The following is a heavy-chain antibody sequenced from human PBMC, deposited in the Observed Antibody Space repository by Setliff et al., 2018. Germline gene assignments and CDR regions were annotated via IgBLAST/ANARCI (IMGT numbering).Heavy chain of an antibody. CDR3: ARRPYDSSGYFNY. Sequence: ASVKVSCKASGYIFTYYAIHWVRQAPGQRLEWMGWINAGNGNTKYSQKFQGRVTITGDTSASTAYMELSSLTSEDTAVYYCARRPYDSSGYFNYWGQGTLVTVSS. CDR2: INAGNGNT. V-gene: IGHV1-3*01. D-gene: IGHD3-22*01. CDR1: GYIFTYYA. J-gene: IGHJ4*02.